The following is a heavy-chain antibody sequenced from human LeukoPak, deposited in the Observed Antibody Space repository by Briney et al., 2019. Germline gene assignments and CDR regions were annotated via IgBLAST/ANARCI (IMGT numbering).Heavy chain of an antibody. CDR1: GGSISSYY. J-gene: IGHJ6*03. CDR2: IYYSGST. V-gene: IGHV4-59*01. D-gene: IGHD1-26*01. CDR3: ARGIRGWEPNYYYYHMDV. Sequence: SETLSLTCTVSGGSISSYYWSWIRQPPGKGLEWIGYIYYSGSTNYNPSLKSRVTISVDTSKNQFSLKLSSVTAADTAVYYCARGIRGWEPNYYYYHMDVWGKGTTVTVSS.